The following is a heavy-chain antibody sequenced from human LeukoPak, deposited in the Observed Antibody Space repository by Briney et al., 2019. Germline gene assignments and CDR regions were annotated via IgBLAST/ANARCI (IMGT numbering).Heavy chain of an antibody. CDR2: INHSGST. D-gene: IGHD3-10*01. CDR1: GGSFSGYY. CDR3: ARSPGGDFDY. J-gene: IGHJ4*02. V-gene: IGHV4-34*01. Sequence: SETLSLTCAVYGGSFSGYYWSRIRQPPGKGLEWIGEINHSGSTNYNPSLKSRVTISVDTSKNQFSLKVTSVTAADTAVYYCARSPGGDFDYWGQGTLVTVSS.